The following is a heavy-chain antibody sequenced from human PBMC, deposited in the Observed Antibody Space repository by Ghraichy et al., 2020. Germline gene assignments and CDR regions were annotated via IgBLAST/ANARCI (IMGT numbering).Heavy chain of an antibody. CDR1: GFTFSSYS. J-gene: IGHJ6*02. Sequence: GESLNISCAASGFTFSSYSLNWVRQAPGKGLELVSSLNSGNAYKYYADSVKGRFTISRDNAENSLYLQMNSLRAEDTAVYYCARDVSGGNYHPQDVWGQGTTVTVSS. V-gene: IGHV3-21*01. CDR3: ARDVSGGNYHPQDV. CDR2: LNSGNAYK. D-gene: IGHD1-7*01.